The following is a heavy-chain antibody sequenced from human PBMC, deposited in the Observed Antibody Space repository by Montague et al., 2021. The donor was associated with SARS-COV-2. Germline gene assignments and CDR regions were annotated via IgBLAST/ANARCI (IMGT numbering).Heavy chain of an antibody. CDR3: ASPVVYYDSSGLVGFDY. CDR1: GGSISSSSYY. V-gene: IGHV4-39*01. D-gene: IGHD3-22*01. CDR2: IYYSGST. J-gene: IGHJ4*02. Sequence: SETLSLTCTVSGGSISSSSYYWGWIRQPPGKGLEWIGSIYYSGSTYYNPSLKSRVTISVDTSKNQFSLKLSSVTAADTAVYYCASPVVYYDSSGLVGFDYWGQGTLVTVSS.